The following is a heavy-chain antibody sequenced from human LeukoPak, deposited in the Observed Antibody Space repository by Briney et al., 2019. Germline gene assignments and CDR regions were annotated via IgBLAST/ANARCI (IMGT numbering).Heavy chain of an antibody. J-gene: IGHJ6*04. Sequence: GGSLRLSCAASGFTFSSCEMNWVRQAPGKGLEWVSYISSSGSTIYYADSVKGRFTISRDNAKNSLYLQMNSLRAEDTAVYYCARDDYYGSGSYYGMDVWGKGTTVTVSS. V-gene: IGHV3-48*03. CDR3: ARDDYYGSGSYYGMDV. D-gene: IGHD3-10*01. CDR2: ISSSGSTI. CDR1: GFTFSSCE.